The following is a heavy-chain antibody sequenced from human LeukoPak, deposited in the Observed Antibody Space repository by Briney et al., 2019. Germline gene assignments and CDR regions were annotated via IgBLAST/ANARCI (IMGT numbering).Heavy chain of an antibody. V-gene: IGHV1-2*02. Sequence: ASVKVSCKASGYTFTVYYMHWVRQAPGQGLEWMGWINPNSGGTNYAQKFQGRVTMTRDTSISTAYMELSRLRSYDTAVYYCARDAYDFWSGYYFPNYYYYGMDVWGQGTTVTVSS. CDR3: ARDAYDFWSGYYFPNYYYYGMDV. D-gene: IGHD3-3*01. J-gene: IGHJ6*02. CDR1: GYTFTVYY. CDR2: INPNSGGT.